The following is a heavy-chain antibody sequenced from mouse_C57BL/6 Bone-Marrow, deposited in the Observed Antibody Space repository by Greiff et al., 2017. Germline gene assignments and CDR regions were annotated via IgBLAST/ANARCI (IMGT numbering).Heavy chain of an antibody. Sequence: EVQRVESGPVLVKPGASVKMSCKASGYTFTDYYMNWVKQSHGKSLEWIGVINPYNGGTSYNQKFKGKATLTVDKSSSTAYMELNSLTSEDSAVYYCATEGYGSSFDYWGQGTTLTVSS. CDR1: GYTFTDYY. CDR2: INPYNGGT. J-gene: IGHJ2*01. V-gene: IGHV1-19*01. D-gene: IGHD1-1*01. CDR3: ATEGYGSSFDY.